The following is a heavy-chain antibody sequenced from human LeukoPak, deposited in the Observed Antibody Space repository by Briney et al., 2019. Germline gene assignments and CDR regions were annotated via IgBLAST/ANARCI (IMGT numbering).Heavy chain of an antibody. CDR3: ARGAYCGGDCYTISDYYYYGMDV. CDR2: ISAYNGNT. V-gene: IGHV1-18*01. J-gene: IGHJ6*02. CDR1: GYTFTSYG. Sequence: ASVKVSCKASGYTFTSYGISWVRQAPGQGLECMGWISAYNGNTNYAQKLQGRVTMTTGTSTSTAYMELRSLRSDDTAVYYCARGAYCGGDCYTISDYYYYGMDVWGQGTTVTVSS. D-gene: IGHD2-21*02.